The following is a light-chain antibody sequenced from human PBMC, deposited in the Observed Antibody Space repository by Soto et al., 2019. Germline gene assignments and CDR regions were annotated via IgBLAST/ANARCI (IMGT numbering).Light chain of an antibody. J-gene: IGLJ2*01. CDR3: SSYTSSSTLV. V-gene: IGLV1-40*01. CDR2: GNT. Sequence: QSVLTQPPSVSGAPGQRVTISCTEGSSNIGAGFDVHWYQQLPGTAPKLLIYGNTNRPSGVPDRFSGSKSGTSASLAITGLQAEDEADYYCSSYTSSSTLVFGGGTKVTVL. CDR1: SSNIGAGFD.